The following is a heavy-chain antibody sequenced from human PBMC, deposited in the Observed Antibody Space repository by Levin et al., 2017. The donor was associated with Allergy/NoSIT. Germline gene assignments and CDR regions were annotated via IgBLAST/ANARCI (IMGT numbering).Heavy chain of an antibody. D-gene: IGHD2-15*01. V-gene: IGHV3-30*18. CDR3: AKAAVRYCSGGSCYGHDY. CDR1: GFTFSSYG. Sequence: GGSLRLSCAASGFTFSSYGMHWVRQAPGKGLEWVAVISYDGSNKYYADSVKGRFTISRENSKNTLYLQMNSLRAEDTAVYYCAKAAVRYCSGGSCYGHDYWGQGTLVTVSS. J-gene: IGHJ4*02. CDR2: ISYDGSNK.